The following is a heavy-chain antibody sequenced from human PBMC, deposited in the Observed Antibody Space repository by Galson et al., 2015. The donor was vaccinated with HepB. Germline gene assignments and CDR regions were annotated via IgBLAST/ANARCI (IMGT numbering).Heavy chain of an antibody. CDR3: AKVEGRRGYYYYMDV. J-gene: IGHJ6*03. V-gene: IGHV4-59*08. Sequence: ETLSLTCTVSGASINSYYWSWIRQPPGKGLEWIGYKYYSGSTKYNPSFKSRVTVSLDTSKNQFSLKMNFVTAADTAVYYCAKVEGRRGYYYYMDVWGKGTTVTVSS. CDR2: KYYSGST. CDR1: GASINSYY.